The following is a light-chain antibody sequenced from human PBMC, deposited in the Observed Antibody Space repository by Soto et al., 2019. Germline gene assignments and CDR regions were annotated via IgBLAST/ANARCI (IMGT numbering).Light chain of an antibody. CDR3: QSYVSSLSGWV. V-gene: IGLV1-40*01. Sequence: QSVLTQPPSXXXXXXXXXXISCTGSSSNIGAGYDVHWYQQLPGTAPKLLIFGNNNRPSGVPDRFSGSKSGTSASLAITGLQAEDEADYYCQSYVSSLSGWVFGGGTKVTVL. J-gene: IGLJ3*02. CDR1: SSNIGAGYD. CDR2: GNN.